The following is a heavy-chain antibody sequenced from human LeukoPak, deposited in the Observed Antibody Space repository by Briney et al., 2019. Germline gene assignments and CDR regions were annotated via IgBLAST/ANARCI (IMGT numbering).Heavy chain of an antibody. Sequence: SSETLSLTCTVSGGSISSYYWSWIRQPPGKGREGIGYIYYSGSTNYNPSLKSRVTRAVDTSKNQFALKLSSGTAADTVVYYWGRKRVLWFGEFLFDPWGQGALVTVSS. V-gene: IGHV4-59*01. CDR1: GGSISSYY. J-gene: IGHJ5*02. CDR3: GRKRVLWFGEFLFDP. CDR2: IYYSGST. D-gene: IGHD3-10*01.